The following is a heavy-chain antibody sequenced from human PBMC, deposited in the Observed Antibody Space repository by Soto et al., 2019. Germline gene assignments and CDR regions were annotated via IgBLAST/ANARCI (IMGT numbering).Heavy chain of an antibody. CDR2: ISGGSSYT. V-gene: IGHV3-11*06. J-gene: IGHJ4*02. Sequence: QVQLVESGGDLVMPGGSLRLACAASGFSFSDSYMSWVRQAPGKGLEWLSYISGGSSYTNYADSVQGRFTISRDNAKGSLYLEMNSLRADDTAVYYCAKTIVAASGYYFDHWGQGNLVTVSS. CDR3: AKTIVAASGYYFDH. D-gene: IGHD2-21*01. CDR1: GFSFSDSY.